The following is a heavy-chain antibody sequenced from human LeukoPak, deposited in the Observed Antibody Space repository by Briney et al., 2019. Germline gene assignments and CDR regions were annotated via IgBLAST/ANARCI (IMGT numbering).Heavy chain of an antibody. D-gene: IGHD3-10*01. CDR2: ISGSGGSI. Sequence: GGPLRLSCAASGFTFSNYAMSWVRQAPGKGLEWVSAISGSGGSIYYADSVKGRFTISRDNSMNTLYLQMNCLRVDDTAVYYCAKDLRTYGSGIYRLPTVIFNYWGQGTLVTVSS. V-gene: IGHV3-23*01. CDR1: GFTFSNYA. CDR3: AKDLRTYGSGIYRLPTVIFNY. J-gene: IGHJ4*02.